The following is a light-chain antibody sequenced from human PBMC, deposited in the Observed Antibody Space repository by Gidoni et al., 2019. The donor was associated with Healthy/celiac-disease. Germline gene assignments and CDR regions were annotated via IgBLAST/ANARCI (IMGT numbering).Light chain of an antibody. Sequence: DIQMTQSPSFLSASVGDRVTITCRASQSISSYLNWYQQKPGKAPKLLIYAASSLQSGVPSRFSGSGSGTDFTLTISSLQPEDFATYYCQQSYSTPTFXXXTKLEIK. J-gene: IGKJ2*01. CDR2: AAS. CDR1: QSISSY. V-gene: IGKV1-39*01. CDR3: QQSYSTPT.